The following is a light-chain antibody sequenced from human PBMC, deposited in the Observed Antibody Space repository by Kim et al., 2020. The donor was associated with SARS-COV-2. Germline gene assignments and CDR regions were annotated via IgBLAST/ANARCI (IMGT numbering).Light chain of an antibody. J-gene: IGLJ3*02. Sequence: SYELTQPPSVSVSSGQTASITCSGDKLGDKYACWYQQKPGQSPVLVIYQDNKRPSGIPERFSGSNSGNTATLTISGTQAMDEADYYCQAWDSRKVFGGGTQLTVL. CDR2: QDN. V-gene: IGLV3-1*01. CDR1: KLGDKY. CDR3: QAWDSRKV.